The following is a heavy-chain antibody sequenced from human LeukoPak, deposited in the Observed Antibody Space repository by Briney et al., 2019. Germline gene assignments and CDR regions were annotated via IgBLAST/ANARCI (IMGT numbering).Heavy chain of an antibody. V-gene: IGHV4-59*08. Sequence: SETLSLTCTVSGGSMNSHYWSWIRQPPGKGPEWMGYIYYSGSTNYNPSLKSRVTISVDTSKNQFSLRLISVTAADTAVYYCARRGYNDGSGYNFFDQWGQGTLVTVTS. CDR1: GGSMNSHY. D-gene: IGHD3-22*01. CDR3: ARRGYNDGSGYNFFDQ. J-gene: IGHJ4*02. CDR2: IYYSGST.